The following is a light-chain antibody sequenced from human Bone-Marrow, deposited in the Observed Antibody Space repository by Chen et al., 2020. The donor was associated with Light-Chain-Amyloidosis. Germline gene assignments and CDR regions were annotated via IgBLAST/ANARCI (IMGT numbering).Light chain of an antibody. V-gene: IGLV3-21*02. Sequence: SYVLTQPSSVSVAPGQTATIACGGHNIGSTSVHWYQQTPGQAPLLVVYDDSDRPAGSPERLSGANSGNTATLTISRVEAGDEADYYCQVWDRSSDRPVFGGGTKLTVL. J-gene: IGLJ3*02. CDR3: QVWDRSSDRPV. CDR1: NIGSTS. CDR2: DDS.